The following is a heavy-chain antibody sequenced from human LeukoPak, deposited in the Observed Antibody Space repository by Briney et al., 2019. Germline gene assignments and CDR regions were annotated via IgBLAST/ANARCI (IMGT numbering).Heavy chain of an antibody. V-gene: IGHV7-4-1*02. CDR1: GYTFTSYD. Sequence: ASVKVSCKASGYTFTSYDINWVRQATGQGLEWMGWINTNTGNPTYAQGFTGRFVFSLDTSVSTAYLQISSLKAEDTAVYYCARQHIVVVPAGYYMDVWGKGTTVTVSS. CDR3: ARQHIVVVPAGYYMDV. J-gene: IGHJ6*03. D-gene: IGHD2-2*01. CDR2: INTNTGNP.